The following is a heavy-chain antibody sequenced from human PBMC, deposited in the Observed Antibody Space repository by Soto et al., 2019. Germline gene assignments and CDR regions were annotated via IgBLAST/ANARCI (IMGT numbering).Heavy chain of an antibody. D-gene: IGHD2-2*01. J-gene: IGHJ4*01. CDR1: GFTFNSYA. V-gene: IGHV3-23*01. Sequence: GGSLRLSCAACGFTFNSYAMNWVRQAPGKGLAWVSAIGTDGNTYYANSVKGRFTISRDNSRTTLYLQMNSLRVEDTALYYCVRKYPGTRPFDYWGQGTLVTVSS. CDR2: IGTDGNT. CDR3: VRKYPGTRPFDY.